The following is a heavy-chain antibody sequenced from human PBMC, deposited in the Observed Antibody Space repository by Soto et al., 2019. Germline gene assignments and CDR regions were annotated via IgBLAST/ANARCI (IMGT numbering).Heavy chain of an antibody. CDR1: GFTFSSYG. V-gene: IGHV3-30*18. CDR3: AKDSSGWFIGYYGMDV. Sequence: GGSLRLSCAASGFTFSSYGMHWVRQAPGKGLEWVAVISYDGSNKYYADSVKGRFTISRDNSKNTLYLQMNSLRAEDTAVYYCAKDSSGWFIGYYGMDVWGQGTTVTVSS. D-gene: IGHD6-19*01. J-gene: IGHJ6*02. CDR2: ISYDGSNK.